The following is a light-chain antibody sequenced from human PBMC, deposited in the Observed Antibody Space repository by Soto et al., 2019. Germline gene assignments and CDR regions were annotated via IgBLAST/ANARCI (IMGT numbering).Light chain of an antibody. V-gene: IGKV3-20*01. Sequence: EVVWTQSPGTLSLSPGSRATLSCGASQSVSRGLAWYQQRPGQSPRILISGASMRASGVPVRFSGSGSGTDFTITISSLQTEDVARYDCQQSFSTTPTFGQGTKVDIK. CDR2: GAS. CDR3: QQSFSTTPT. CDR1: QSVSRG. J-gene: IGKJ1*01.